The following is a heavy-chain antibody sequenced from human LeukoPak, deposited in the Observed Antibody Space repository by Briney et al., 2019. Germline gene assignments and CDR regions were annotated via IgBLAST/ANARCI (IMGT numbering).Heavy chain of an antibody. D-gene: IGHD3-10*01. Sequence: GESLKISCKGSGYSFTSYWIGWVRQMPGKGLEWMGIIYPGDSDTRYSPSFQGQVTISADKSISTAYLQWSSLKASDTAMYYCARHQLDMVRGVAHYYMDVWGKGTTVTVSS. J-gene: IGHJ6*03. V-gene: IGHV5-51*01. CDR3: ARHQLDMVRGVAHYYMDV. CDR1: GYSFTSYW. CDR2: IYPGDSDT.